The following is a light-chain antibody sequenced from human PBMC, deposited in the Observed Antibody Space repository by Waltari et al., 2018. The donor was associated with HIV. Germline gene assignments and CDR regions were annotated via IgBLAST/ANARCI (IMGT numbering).Light chain of an antibody. CDR2: GXS. V-gene: IGKV3D-7*01. CDR1: QSVSSSY. Sequence: EIVMTQSPATLSLSPGERATLSCRASQSVSSSYLSWYQQRPGQTPRLLIXGXSTRATGIPARFSGSGSGTDFTLTISSLQXEDFAVYYCQQDYNLPWTFGQGTKVEIK. CDR3: QQDYNLPWT. J-gene: IGKJ1*01.